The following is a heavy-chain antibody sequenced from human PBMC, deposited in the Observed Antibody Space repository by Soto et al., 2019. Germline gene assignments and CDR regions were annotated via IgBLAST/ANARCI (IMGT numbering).Heavy chain of an antibody. D-gene: IGHD1-1*01. Sequence: SETLSLTCTVSGGSISSYYWSWIRQPPGKGLEWIGYIYYSGSTNYNPSLKSRVTISVDTSKNQFSLKLSSVTAADTAVYYCARDTTVTTLGDSFDIWGQGTMVTVSS. V-gene: IGHV4-59*01. J-gene: IGHJ3*02. CDR2: IYYSGST. CDR1: GGSISSYY. CDR3: ARDTTVTTLGDSFDI.